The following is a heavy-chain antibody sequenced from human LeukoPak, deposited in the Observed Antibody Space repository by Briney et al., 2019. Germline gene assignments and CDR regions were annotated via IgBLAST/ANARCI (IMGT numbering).Heavy chain of an antibody. D-gene: IGHD3-3*01. J-gene: IGHJ2*01. Sequence: ETLSLTCAVYGGSFSGYYWSWVRQAPGKGLEWVSAISGSGGSTYYADSVKGRFTISRDNSKNTLYLQMNSLRAEDTAVYYCAKDPSYYDFWSGYSLWYFDLWGRGTLVTVSS. V-gene: IGHV3-23*01. CDR1: GGSFSGYY. CDR3: AKDPSYYDFWSGYSLWYFDL. CDR2: ISGSGGST.